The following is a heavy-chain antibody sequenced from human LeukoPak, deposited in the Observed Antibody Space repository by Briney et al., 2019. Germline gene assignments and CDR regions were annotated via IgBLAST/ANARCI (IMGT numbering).Heavy chain of an antibody. CDR3: ARELVGATEGGFDY. CDR2: IYSGGST. V-gene: IGHV3-66*01. J-gene: IGHJ4*02. Sequence: RPGGSLRLSCAASGFTVSSNYMSWVRQAPGKGLEWVSVIYSGGSTYYADSVKGRFTISRDNSKNTLYLQMNSLRAEDTAVYYCARELVGATEGGFDYWGQGTLVTVSS. CDR1: GFTVSSNY. D-gene: IGHD1-26*01.